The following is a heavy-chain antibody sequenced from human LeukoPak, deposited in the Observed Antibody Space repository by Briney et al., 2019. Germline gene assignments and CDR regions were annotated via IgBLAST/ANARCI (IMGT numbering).Heavy chain of an antibody. V-gene: IGHV3-30*02. CDR2: IRYDGSNK. CDR1: GFTFSSYG. D-gene: IGHD5-18*01. CDR3: ARGGYNFGGYYYYMDV. J-gene: IGHJ6*03. Sequence: GGSLRLSCAASGFTFSSYGMHWVRQAPGKGLEWVAFIRYDGSNKYYADSVKGRFTISRDNAKNSLYLQMNSLRAEDTAVYYCARGGYNFGGYYYYMDVWGKGTTVTVSS.